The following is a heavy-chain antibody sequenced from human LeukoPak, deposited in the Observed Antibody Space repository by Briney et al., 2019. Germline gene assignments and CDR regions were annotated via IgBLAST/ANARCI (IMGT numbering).Heavy chain of an antibody. CDR1: GFPFSRYW. V-gene: IGHV3-7*05. CDR3: ARGWELDP. J-gene: IGHJ5*02. CDR2: IKQDGSEK. Sequence: GGSLRLSCAASGFPFSRYWLSWVRQAPGKGLEWVANIKQDGSEKYYVDSVKGRFTISRDNAKNSLYLQMNSLRAEDTAVYYCARGWELDPWGQGTLVTVSS. D-gene: IGHD1-26*01.